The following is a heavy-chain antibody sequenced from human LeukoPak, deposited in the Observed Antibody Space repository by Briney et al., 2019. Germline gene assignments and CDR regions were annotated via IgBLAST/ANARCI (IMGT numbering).Heavy chain of an antibody. V-gene: IGHV3-23*01. CDR2: ISASGDSP. J-gene: IGHJ3*01. CDR3: AKDESRVRGIIRDAFDL. D-gene: IGHD3-10*01. CDR1: GFTFSNYA. Sequence: GGSLRLSCATFGFTFSNYAMNWVRQAPGKGLEWVSGISASGDSPYYADSVKGRFTISRDNAKNSLYLQMNSLRAEDSALYYCAKDESRVRGIIRDAFDLWGQGTMVSVSS.